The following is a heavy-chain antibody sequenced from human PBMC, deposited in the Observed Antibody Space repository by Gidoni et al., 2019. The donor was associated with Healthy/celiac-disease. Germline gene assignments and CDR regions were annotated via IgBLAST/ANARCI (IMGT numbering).Heavy chain of an antibody. Sequence: QVQLVESGGGVVQPGRSLRLSCAASGFTFSSYGMHWVRQAPGKGLEWVAVIWYDGSNKYYADSVKGRFTISRDNSKNTLYLQMNSLRAEDTAVYYCARRAPTSSAAADAFDIWGQGTMVTVSS. CDR2: IWYDGSNK. CDR3: ARRAPTSSAAADAFDI. CDR1: GFTFSSYG. V-gene: IGHV3-33*01. J-gene: IGHJ3*02. D-gene: IGHD6-13*01.